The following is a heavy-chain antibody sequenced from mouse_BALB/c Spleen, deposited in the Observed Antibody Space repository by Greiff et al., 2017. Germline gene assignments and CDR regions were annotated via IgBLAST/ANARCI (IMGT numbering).Heavy chain of an antibody. CDR2: IWAGGST. V-gene: IGHV2-9*02. D-gene: IGHD1-1*01. CDR3: ARDREITTVVGAMDY. CDR1: GFSLTSYG. Sequence: VMLVESGPGLVAPSQSLSITCTVSGFSLTSYGVHWVRQPPGKGLEWLGVIWAGGSTNYNSALMSRLSISKDNSKSQVFLKMNSLQTDDTAMYYCARDREITTVVGAMDYWGQGTSVTVSS. J-gene: IGHJ4*01.